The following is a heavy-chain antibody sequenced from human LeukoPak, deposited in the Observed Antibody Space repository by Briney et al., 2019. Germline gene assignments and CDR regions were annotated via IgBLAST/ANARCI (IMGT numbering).Heavy chain of an antibody. CDR1: GFTFSSYT. CDR3: AKKRGSNYGDFDY. Sequence: PGGSLRLSCAASGFTFSSYTMYWVRQAPGKGLEWVSTISGSGDNTYYADSVKGRFTISRDNSKNTLYVQMNSLRAEDTAVYYCAKKRGSNYGDFDYWGQGTLVTVSS. CDR2: ISGSGDNT. J-gene: IGHJ4*02. D-gene: IGHD5-18*01. V-gene: IGHV3-23*01.